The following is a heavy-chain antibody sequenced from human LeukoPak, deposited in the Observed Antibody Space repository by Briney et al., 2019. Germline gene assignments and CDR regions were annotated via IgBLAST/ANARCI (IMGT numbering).Heavy chain of an antibody. CDR3: ARGWRGRYRFDP. D-gene: IGHD3-16*02. CDR2: INHSGST. J-gene: IGHJ5*02. CDR1: GGSFSGYY. Sequence: SETLPLTCAVYGGSFSGYYWSWIRQPPGKGLEWIGEINHSGSTNYNPSLKSRVTISVDTSKNQFSLKLSSVTAADTAVYYCARGWRGRYRFDPWGQGTLVTVSS. V-gene: IGHV4-34*01.